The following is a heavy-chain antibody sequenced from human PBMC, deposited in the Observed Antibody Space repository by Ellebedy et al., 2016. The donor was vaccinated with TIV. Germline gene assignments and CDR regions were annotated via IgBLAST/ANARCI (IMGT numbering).Heavy chain of an antibody. D-gene: IGHD3-22*01. CDR3: ARDQGPDSSGRPDY. V-gene: IGHV3-7*01. CDR1: GFTFSSYW. Sequence: GESLKISXAASGFTFSSYWMSWVRQAPGKGLEWVANIKQDGSEKYYVDSVKGRFTISRDNAKNSLYLQMNSLRAEDTAVYYCARDQGPDSSGRPDYWGQGTLVTVSS. J-gene: IGHJ4*02. CDR2: IKQDGSEK.